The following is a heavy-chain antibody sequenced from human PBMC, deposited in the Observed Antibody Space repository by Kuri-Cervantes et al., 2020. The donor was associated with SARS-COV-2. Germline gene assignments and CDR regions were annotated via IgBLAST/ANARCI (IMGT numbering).Heavy chain of an antibody. CDR3: AKDRVGVQDF. Sequence: GGSLRLSCAASGFSFSNFAMSWVRQPPGKGLQWVSALNGRGGDIQYADAVKGRFPTSRDNSRNTLYLQMNSLTAEDTAMYYCAKDRVGVQDFWGQGTLVTVSS. CDR2: LNGRGGDI. V-gene: IGHV3-23*01. J-gene: IGHJ4*02. CDR1: GFSFSNFA. D-gene: IGHD2-21*01.